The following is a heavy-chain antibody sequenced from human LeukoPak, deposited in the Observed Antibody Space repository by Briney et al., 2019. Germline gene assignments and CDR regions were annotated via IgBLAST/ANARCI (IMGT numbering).Heavy chain of an antibody. V-gene: IGHV3-15*01. CDR2: IKSKTDGGTT. D-gene: IGHD6-19*01. CDR1: GFTFSRYM. Sequence: PGGSLRLSCVGSGFTFSRYMMNWVRQAPGKGLEWVGRIKSKTDGGTTDYAAPVKGRFTISRDDSKNTLYLQMNSLKTEDTAVYYCTTGFRQWLDYWGQGTLVTVSS. CDR3: TTGFRQWLDY. J-gene: IGHJ4*02.